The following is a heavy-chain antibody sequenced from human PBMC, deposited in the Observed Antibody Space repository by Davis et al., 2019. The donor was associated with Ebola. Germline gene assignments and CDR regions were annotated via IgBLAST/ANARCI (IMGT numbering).Heavy chain of an antibody. V-gene: IGHV1-69*13. D-gene: IGHD4-17*01. CDR2: IIPIFGTA. CDR1: GYTFTSYD. CDR3: ARGGTVTTLGY. J-gene: IGHJ4*02. Sequence: SVQVSCKASGYTFTSYDINWVRQATGQGLEWMGGIIPIFGTANYAQKFQGRVTITADESTSTAYMELSSLRSEDTAVYYCARGGTVTTLGYSGQGTLVTVSS.